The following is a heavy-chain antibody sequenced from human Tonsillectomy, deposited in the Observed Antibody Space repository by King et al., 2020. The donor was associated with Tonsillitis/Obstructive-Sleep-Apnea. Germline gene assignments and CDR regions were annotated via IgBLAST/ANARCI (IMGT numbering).Heavy chain of an antibody. J-gene: IGHJ4*02. Sequence: VQLVESGGGLVPPGGSLRFSCAASGFTFSIYAMSWVRHVPGKGLECVSVISGSGGSTYYADAVNGRFTISSDNSKNTLYLQMNSLRAEDTAVYYCARIRQLGAFDYWGQGTLVTVSS. CDR3: ARIRQLGAFDY. D-gene: IGHD6-6*01. V-gene: IGHV3-23*04. CDR2: ISGSGGST. CDR1: GFTFSIYA.